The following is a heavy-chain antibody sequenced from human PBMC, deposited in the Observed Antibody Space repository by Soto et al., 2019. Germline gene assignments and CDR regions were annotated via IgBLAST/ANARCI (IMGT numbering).Heavy chain of an antibody. V-gene: IGHV4-34*01. CDR3: ARGGCSGGSCYGVDWFDP. CDR2: INHSGST. Sequence: QVQLQPWGAGLLKPSETLSLTCAVYGGSFSGYYWSWIRQPPGKGLEWIGEINHSGSTNYNPSLKSRVTISVDTSKNQFSLKLSSVTAADTAVYYCARGGCSGGSCYGVDWFDPWGQGTLVTVSS. CDR1: GGSFSGYY. D-gene: IGHD2-15*01. J-gene: IGHJ5*02.